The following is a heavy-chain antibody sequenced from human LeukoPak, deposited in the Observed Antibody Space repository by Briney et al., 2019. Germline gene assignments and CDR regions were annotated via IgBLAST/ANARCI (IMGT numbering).Heavy chain of an antibody. CDR2: ISDSGAST. J-gene: IGHJ4*02. D-gene: IGHD3-10*01. CDR3: AKSFKYGSGRYYNAFDF. CDR1: GFTFRSYA. V-gene: IGHV3-23*01. Sequence: GGSLRLSCAASGFTFRSYAMTWVRQAPGKGLEWVSTISDSGASTSYADYVKGRFTISRDNSKNTLYLQMSALRPEDTAVYYCAKSFKYGSGRYYNAFDFWGQGTLVTVSS.